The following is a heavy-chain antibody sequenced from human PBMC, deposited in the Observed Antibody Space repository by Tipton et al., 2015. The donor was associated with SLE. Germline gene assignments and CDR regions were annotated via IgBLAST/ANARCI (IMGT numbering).Heavy chain of an antibody. CDR2: IYHTGTT. CDR3: TRDGGVGATVW. D-gene: IGHD1-26*01. J-gene: IGHJ4*02. CDR1: DYSISSTYY. V-gene: IGHV4-38-2*02. Sequence: TLSLTCVVSDYSISSTYYWGWIRQPPGKGLEWSGNIYHTGTTYYIPSLKSRVTISIDTSKNNFSLKMTAVTAADTAVYYCTRDGGVGATVWWGQGTLVTVSS.